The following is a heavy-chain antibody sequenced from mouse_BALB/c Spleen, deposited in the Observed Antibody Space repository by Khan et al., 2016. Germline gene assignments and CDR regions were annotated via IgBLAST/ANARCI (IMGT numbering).Heavy chain of an antibody. Sequence: VQLKESGPGLVKPSQSLSLTCSVTGYSITSGYYWNWIRQFPGNNLEWMGYISYDGNNNYNPSLKNRISIARDTSKNQFFLKLNSVTTEDTATYYCARLRRVYAMDYWGQGTSVTVSS. V-gene: IGHV3-6*02. CDR3: ARLRRVYAMDY. D-gene: IGHD2-12*01. CDR2: ISYDGNN. J-gene: IGHJ4*01. CDR1: GYSITSGYY.